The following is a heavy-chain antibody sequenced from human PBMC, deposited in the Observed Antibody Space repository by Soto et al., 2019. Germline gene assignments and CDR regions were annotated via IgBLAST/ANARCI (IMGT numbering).Heavy chain of an antibody. Sequence: QVQLVESGGGVVQPGRSLRLSCAASGFTFSSYGMHWVHQAPGKGLEWVAFIWYDGSNKYYADSVKGRFTISRDNSKNTLYLQMNGLRAEDTAVYYCARPPPNSHPGTEYGMDVWGQGTTVTVSS. CDR2: IWYDGSNK. D-gene: IGHD7-27*01. J-gene: IGHJ6*02. V-gene: IGHV3-33*01. CDR1: GFTFSSYG. CDR3: ARPPPNSHPGTEYGMDV.